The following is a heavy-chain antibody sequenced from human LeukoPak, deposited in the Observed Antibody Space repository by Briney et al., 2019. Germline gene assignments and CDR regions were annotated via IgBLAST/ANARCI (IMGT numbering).Heavy chain of an antibody. Sequence: GASVRLSCTASGYTFTGYYMHWVRQAPGQGLEWMGWINPNSGGTNYAQTFQCRVTIPRDTSSSTAYMELSRLRSDDTAVYYCARGRKPFSGTAIYSGNWFDPWGQGTLVTVSS. CDR3: ARGRKPFSGTAIYSGNWFDP. CDR2: INPNSGGT. V-gene: IGHV1-2*02. J-gene: IGHJ5*02. D-gene: IGHD3-10*02. CDR1: GYTFTGYY.